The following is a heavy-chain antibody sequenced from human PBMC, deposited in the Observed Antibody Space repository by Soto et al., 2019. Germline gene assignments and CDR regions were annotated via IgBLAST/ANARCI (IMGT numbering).Heavy chain of an antibody. CDR1: GGSISSYY. J-gene: IGHJ5*02. CDR3: ARSVDCSGGSCYSNWFDP. V-gene: IGHV4-59*01. Sequence: SETLSLTCTVSGGSISSYYWSWIRQPPGKGLEWIGYIYYSGSTNYNPSLKSRVTISVDTSKNQFSLKLSSVTAADTAVYYCARSVDCSGGSCYSNWFDPWGQGTLVTVSS. CDR2: IYYSGST. D-gene: IGHD2-15*01.